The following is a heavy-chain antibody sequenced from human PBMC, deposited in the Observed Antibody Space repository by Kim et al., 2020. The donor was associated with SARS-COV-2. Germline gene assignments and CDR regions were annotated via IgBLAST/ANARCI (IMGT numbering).Heavy chain of an antibody. CDR3: AGRMASGR. J-gene: IGHJ4*02. D-gene: IGHD1-26*01. CDR2: ISSSATTI. CDR1: GSTFSTFD. Sequence: GGSLRLSCAVSGSTFSTFDMNWVRQAPGKGLEWLSFISSSATTINHADSVRGRFTISRDNAKNSLFLQMNSLRADDTSVYFCAGRMASGRWGRGTLVTVSS. V-gene: IGHV3-48*03.